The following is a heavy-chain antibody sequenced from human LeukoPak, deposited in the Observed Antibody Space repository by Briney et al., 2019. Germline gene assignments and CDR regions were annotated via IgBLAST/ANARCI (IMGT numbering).Heavy chain of an antibody. CDR2: ISSSSSYI. CDR3: ARLSGGPKSTYYSGPIDY. V-gene: IGHV3-21*01. CDR1: GFTFSSYS. J-gene: IGHJ4*02. D-gene: IGHD3-10*01. Sequence: GGSLRLSCAASGFTFSSYSMNWVRQAPGKGLKWVSSISSSSSYIYYADSVKGRFTISRDNAKNSLYLQMNSLRAEDTAVYYCARLSGGPKSTYYSGPIDYWGQGTLVTVSS.